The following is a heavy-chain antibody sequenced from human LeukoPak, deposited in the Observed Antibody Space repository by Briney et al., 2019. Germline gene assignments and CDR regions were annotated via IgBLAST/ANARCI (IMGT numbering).Heavy chain of an antibody. D-gene: IGHD6-13*01. CDR1: GLIFSNYC. J-gene: IGHJ4*02. V-gene: IGHV3-7*03. Sequence: GGSLRLSCAASGLIFSNYCMSWVRQAPGKGLEWVANIKQDGSEKYYVDSVKGRFTISRDNAKNSLYLQMNSLRAEDTAVYYCARARWYSSSWYFDYWGQGILVTVSS. CDR3: ARARWYSSSWYFDY. CDR2: IKQDGSEK.